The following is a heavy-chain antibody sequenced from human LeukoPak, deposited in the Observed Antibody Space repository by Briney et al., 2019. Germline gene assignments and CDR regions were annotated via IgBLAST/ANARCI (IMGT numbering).Heavy chain of an antibody. CDR3: ARHLHSGYSSSCYGFGYYYYGMDV. CDR1: GGSISSYY. Sequence: SETLSLTCTVSGGSISSYYWSWIRQPPGKGLEWIGYIYYSGSTNYNPSLKSRVTISVDTSKNQFSLKLSSVTAADTAVYYCARHLHSGYSSSCYGFGYYYYGMDVWGQGTTVTVSS. D-gene: IGHD6-13*01. V-gene: IGHV4-59*08. J-gene: IGHJ6*02. CDR2: IYYSGST.